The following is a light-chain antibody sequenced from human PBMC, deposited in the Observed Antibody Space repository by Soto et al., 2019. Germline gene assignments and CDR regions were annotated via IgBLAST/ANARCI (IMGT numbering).Light chain of an antibody. CDR3: QQAHSFPLT. J-gene: IGKJ4*01. CDR2: AAS. CDR1: QTISSW. V-gene: IGKV1-12*01. Sequence: DIQMTQSPSSVSASVGDRVTITCRASQTISSWLAWYQQKPGIAPKLLIYAASSLQSGVPSRFSGCGSGTHFTLTISSLQPEDFATYYCQQAHSFPLTFGGGTKVEI.